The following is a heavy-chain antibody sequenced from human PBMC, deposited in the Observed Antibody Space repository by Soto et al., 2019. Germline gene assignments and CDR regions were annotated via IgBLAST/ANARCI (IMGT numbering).Heavy chain of an antibody. CDR3: ARGIIAAAGTKGGNY. Sequence: ASVKVSCKASGYTFTGYYMHWVRQAPGQGLEWMGWINPNSGGTNYAQKFQGRVTMTRDTSISTAYMELSRLRSDDTAVCYCARGIIAAAGTKGGNYWGQGTLVTVSS. CDR2: INPNSGGT. V-gene: IGHV1-2*02. J-gene: IGHJ4*02. CDR1: GYTFTGYY. D-gene: IGHD6-13*01.